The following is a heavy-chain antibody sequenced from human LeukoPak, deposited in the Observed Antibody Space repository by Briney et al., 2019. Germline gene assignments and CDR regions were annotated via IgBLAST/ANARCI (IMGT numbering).Heavy chain of an antibody. D-gene: IGHD1-26*01. Sequence: SVKVTCKASGGTFSSYAISWVRQAPGQGLEWMGRIIPILGIANYAQKFQGRVTITADKSTSTAYMELSSLRSEDTAVYYCASDSLGATSFDYWGQGTLVTVSS. CDR1: GGTFSSYA. CDR3: ASDSLGATSFDY. V-gene: IGHV1-69*04. J-gene: IGHJ4*02. CDR2: IIPILGIA.